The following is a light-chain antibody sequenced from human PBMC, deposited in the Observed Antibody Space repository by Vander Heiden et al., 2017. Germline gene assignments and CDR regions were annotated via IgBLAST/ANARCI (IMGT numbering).Light chain of an antibody. CDR1: QNIDTW. Sequence: DSQMTQSLSTLSESVGDRVTITCRASQNIDTWLAWYQQKPGKAPKLLIYKASSLESRVRSRFSGSGSGTEFTLSIICLQPDDFATCYCHQYYSNVYIFGEGTKLEIK. J-gene: IGKJ2*01. V-gene: IGKV1-5*03. CDR3: HQYYSNVYI. CDR2: KAS.